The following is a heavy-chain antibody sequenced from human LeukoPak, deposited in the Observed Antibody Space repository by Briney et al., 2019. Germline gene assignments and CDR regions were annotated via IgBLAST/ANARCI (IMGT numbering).Heavy chain of an antibody. CDR1: GGSISSYY. J-gene: IGHJ4*02. Sequence: SETLSLTCTVSGGSISSYYWSWIRQPPGKGLEWIGYIYYSGSTNYNPSLKSRVTISVDTSKNQFSLKLSSVTAADTAVYYCARVPYGDYYFDYWGQGTLVTVSS. V-gene: IGHV4-59*01. CDR3: ARVPYGDYYFDY. D-gene: IGHD4-17*01. CDR2: IYYSGST.